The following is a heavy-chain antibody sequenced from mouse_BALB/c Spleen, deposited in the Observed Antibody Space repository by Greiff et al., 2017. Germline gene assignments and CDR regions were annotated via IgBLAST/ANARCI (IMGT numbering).Heavy chain of an antibody. CDR2: IYPGSGNT. Sequence: VQLQQPGAELVRPGASVKLSCKASGYSFTSYWMNWVKQKPGQGLEWIGWIYPGSGNTKYNEKFKGKATLTVDTSSSTAYMQLSSLTSEDTAVYFCARSIYYGSSYWFAYWGQGTLVTVSA. CDR1: GYSFTSYW. CDR3: ARSIYYGSSYWFAY. V-gene: IGHV1-84*02. J-gene: IGHJ3*01. D-gene: IGHD1-1*01.